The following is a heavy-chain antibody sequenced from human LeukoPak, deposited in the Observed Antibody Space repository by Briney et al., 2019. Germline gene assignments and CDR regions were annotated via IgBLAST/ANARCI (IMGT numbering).Heavy chain of an antibody. CDR3: ARYCGSENYCISY. CDR1: GASFSTNY. V-gene: IGHV4-34*01. J-gene: IGHJ4*02. CDR2: INHSGTI. Sequence: SEPLSLTCAVYGASFSTNYWIWIRPPPGKGLEWIGEINHSGTITYKPSLKSRLTISADTSKNHFSLKLSSVTAADTAVYYCARYCGSENYCISYWGQGTLVTVSS. D-gene: IGHD3-10*01.